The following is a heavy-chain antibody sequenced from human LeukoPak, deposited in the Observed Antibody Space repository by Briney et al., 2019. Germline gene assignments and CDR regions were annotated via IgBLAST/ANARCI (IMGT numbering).Heavy chain of an antibody. Sequence: GGSLRLSCAASGFTFSSSAMSWVRQAPGKGLEWVSSITGAGGGAYYPDSVKGRFTISRDNSKNTLYLQMNSLRAEDTAIYYCAKDGEWQPAADWGQGTLVTVSS. CDR1: GFTFSSSA. CDR3: AKDGEWQPAAD. J-gene: IGHJ4*02. D-gene: IGHD2-2*01. V-gene: IGHV3-23*01. CDR2: ITGAGGGA.